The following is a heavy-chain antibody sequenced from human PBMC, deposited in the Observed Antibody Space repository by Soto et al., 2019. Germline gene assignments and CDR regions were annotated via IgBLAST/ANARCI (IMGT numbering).Heavy chain of an antibody. CDR2: VFRSGSI. CDR1: GFSMTPGSYF. CDR3: ARARNRYFDY. D-gene: IGHD1-1*01. V-gene: IGHV4-61*01. Sequence: SETLSLTCTFSGFSMTPGSYFWSWIRQPPGKGLEWIGYVFRSGSINYSPSFKSRVTISIDTSKNQFSLMLKSVTAADTAVYFCARARNRYFDYWGQGALVTAPQ. J-gene: IGHJ4*02.